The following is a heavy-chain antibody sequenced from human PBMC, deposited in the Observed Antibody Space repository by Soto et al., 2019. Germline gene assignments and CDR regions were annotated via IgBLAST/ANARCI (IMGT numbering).Heavy chain of an antibody. Sequence: QVQLVQPGAEVKKPGASVKVSCKASGYTFTSYAMHWVRQAPGQRLEWMGWINAGNGNTKYSQKFQGRVTITRDTSASTAYMELSSLRSEDTAVYYCARSIVVVTALDYWGQGTLVTVSS. CDR3: ARSIVVVTALDY. CDR2: INAGNGNT. CDR1: GYTFTSYA. J-gene: IGHJ4*02. V-gene: IGHV1-3*01. D-gene: IGHD2-21*02.